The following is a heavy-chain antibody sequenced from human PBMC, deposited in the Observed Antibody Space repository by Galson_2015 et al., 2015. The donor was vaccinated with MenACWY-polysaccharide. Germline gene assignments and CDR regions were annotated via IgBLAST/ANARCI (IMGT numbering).Heavy chain of an antibody. Sequence: SVKVSCKASGYTFNRHGISWVRQAPGQGLEWMGWISTFNGNPTYAQDFQGRVSMTTDTTTPTVYLELTSLRSDDTAVYYCARIAVAGSVDCWGQGTLVTVSS. D-gene: IGHD6-19*01. V-gene: IGHV1-18*01. CDR3: ARIAVAGSVDC. J-gene: IGHJ4*02. CDR2: ISTFNGNP. CDR1: GYTFNRHG.